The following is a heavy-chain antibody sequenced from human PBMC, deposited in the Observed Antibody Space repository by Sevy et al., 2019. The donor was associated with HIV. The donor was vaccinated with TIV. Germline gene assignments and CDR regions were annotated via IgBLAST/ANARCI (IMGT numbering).Heavy chain of an antibody. Sequence: GGSLRLSCAVSGVTFSDYAMSWVRQAPGKGLEWVSFISGFGDKTYYADSVRGRFTISRDNSKNTLHLQMNSLRAEDTAVYYWAKAGGINWFYYYYGMDVWGQGTTVTVS. D-gene: IGHD1-1*01. CDR2: ISGFGDKT. CDR1: GVTFSDYA. J-gene: IGHJ6*02. V-gene: IGHV3-23*01. CDR3: AKAGGINWFYYYYGMDV.